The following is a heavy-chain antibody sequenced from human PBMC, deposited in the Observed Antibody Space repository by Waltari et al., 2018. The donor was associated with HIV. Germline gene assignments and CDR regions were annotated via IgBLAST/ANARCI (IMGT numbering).Heavy chain of an antibody. V-gene: IGHV4-61*01. J-gene: IGHJ4*02. D-gene: IGHD6-19*01. CDR1: GGSVSSGNYY. CDR2: IYYSGST. Sequence: QVQLQESGPGLVKPSETLSLPCTVSGGSVSSGNYYWSWIRQPPGKGLEWVGYIYYSGSTNYHPSLKSQVTISIDTSKNQFSLKLRSVTAADTALYYCARSTVVAGSSFDYWGQGTLVTVPS. CDR3: ARSTVVAGSSFDY.